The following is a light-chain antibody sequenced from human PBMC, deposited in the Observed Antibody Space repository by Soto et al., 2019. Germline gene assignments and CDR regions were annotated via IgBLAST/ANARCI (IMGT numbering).Light chain of an antibody. CDR3: SSHAGSDTYVV. CDR2: ENN. Sequence: QSALTQPASVSGSPGQSIAISCTGTSGDVGGYNLVSWYQQHPGKAPKFLIYENNKRPSGVSDRFSGSKSGNTASLPISGLQAEDEADYYCSSHAGSDTYVVFGGGTKLTVL. J-gene: IGLJ2*01. V-gene: IGLV2-23*01. CDR1: SGDVGGYNL.